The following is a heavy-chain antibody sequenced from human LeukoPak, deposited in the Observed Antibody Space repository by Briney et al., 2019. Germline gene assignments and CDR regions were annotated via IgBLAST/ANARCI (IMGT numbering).Heavy chain of an antibody. CDR3: AREIAAADYYYYYYMDV. V-gene: IGHV4-59*01. Sequence: PSETLSLTCTVSGGSISSYYRSWIRQPPGKGLEWIGYIYYSGSTNYNPSLKSRVTISVDTSKNQFSLKLSSVTAADTAVYYCAREIAAADYYYYYYMDVWGKGTTVTVSS. CDR1: GGSISSYY. J-gene: IGHJ6*03. D-gene: IGHD6-13*01. CDR2: IYYSGST.